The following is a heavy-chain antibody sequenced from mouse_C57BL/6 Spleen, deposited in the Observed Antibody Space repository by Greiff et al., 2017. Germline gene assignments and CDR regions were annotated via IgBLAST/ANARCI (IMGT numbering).Heavy chain of an antibody. Sequence: DVQLQESGPELVKPGASVKMSCKASGYTFTDYNMHWVKQSHGKSLEWIGYINPNNGGTSYNQKFKGKATLTVNKSSSTAYMELRSLTSEDSAVYYCARNGYPAWFAYWGQGTLVTVSA. V-gene: IGHV1-22*01. D-gene: IGHD2-2*01. CDR3: ARNGYPAWFAY. J-gene: IGHJ3*01. CDR2: INPNNGGT. CDR1: GYTFTDYN.